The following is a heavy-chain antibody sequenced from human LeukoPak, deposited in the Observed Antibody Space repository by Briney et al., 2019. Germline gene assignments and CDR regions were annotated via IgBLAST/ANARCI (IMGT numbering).Heavy chain of an antibody. CDR3: AKDYGGSSGWNLGY. J-gene: IGHJ4*02. V-gene: IGHV3-23*01. CDR2: ISSSATRT. D-gene: IGHD6-19*01. CDR1: GFIFNSYA. Sequence: PGGSLRLSCTASGFIFNSYAMSWVRQAPGKGLEWVSGISSSATRTYYAESVKGRFTISRDNSKNTLYLQMNSLRVDDTAVYYCAKDYGGSSGWNLGYWGQGTLVTVSS.